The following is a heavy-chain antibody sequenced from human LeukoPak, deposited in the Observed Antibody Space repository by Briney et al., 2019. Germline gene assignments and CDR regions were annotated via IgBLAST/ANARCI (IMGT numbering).Heavy chain of an antibody. V-gene: IGHV4-4*07. CDR3: ARVHRGARDGSSFFDY. CDR1: GGSISSYY. J-gene: IGHJ4*02. D-gene: IGHD1-26*01. Sequence: SEALSLTCTVSGGSISSYYWSWIRQPAGKGLEWIGRIYTSGSTNYNPSLKSRVTMSVDTSKNQFSLKLSSVTAADTAVYYCARVHRGARDGSSFFDYWGQGTLVTVSS. CDR2: IYTSGST.